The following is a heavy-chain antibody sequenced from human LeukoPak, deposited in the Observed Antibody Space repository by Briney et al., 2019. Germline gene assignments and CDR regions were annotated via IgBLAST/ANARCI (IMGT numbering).Heavy chain of an antibody. J-gene: IGHJ6*02. V-gene: IGHV1-69*13. CDR3: ASSYGDYDYYYYGMDV. Sequence: GASVKVSCKASGGTFSSYAISWVRQAPGQGLEWMGGIIPIFGTANYAQKFQGRVTITADESTSTAYMELRSLRSDDTAVYYCASSYGDYDYYYYGMDVWGQGTTVTVSS. CDR1: GGTFSSYA. CDR2: IIPIFGTA. D-gene: IGHD4-17*01.